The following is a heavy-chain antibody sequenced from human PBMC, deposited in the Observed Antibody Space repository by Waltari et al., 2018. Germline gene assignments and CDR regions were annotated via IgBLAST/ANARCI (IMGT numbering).Heavy chain of an antibody. Sequence: EVQLLESGGGLVQPGGSLRLSCAASGFTFSSYAMSWVRQAPGKGLEWVSAISGSGVSTYYADSVKGRFTISRDNSKNTLDLQMNSLRAEDTAVYYCAKEQSSGWPLILVYYYYGMDVWGQGTTVTVSS. CDR3: AKEQSSGWPLILVYYYYGMDV. D-gene: IGHD6-19*01. CDR1: GFTFSSYA. CDR2: ISGSGVST. J-gene: IGHJ6*02. V-gene: IGHV3-23*01.